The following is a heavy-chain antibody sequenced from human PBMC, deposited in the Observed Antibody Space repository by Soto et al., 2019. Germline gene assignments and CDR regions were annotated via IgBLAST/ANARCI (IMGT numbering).Heavy chain of an antibody. CDR3: ARSPDYTTAWYYFDS. CDR2: ISQRGSN. CDR1: GGSISSTYW. Sequence: QVQLKESGPGLVKPSGTLSLTCAVSGGSISSTYWWHWVRQSPGKGLEWIGEISQRGSNNYNPSSKSRVTMSVDRSKNHFSLNLRSVAAADTAVYFCARSPDYTTAWYYFDSWGQGTLVTVSS. J-gene: IGHJ4*02. D-gene: IGHD6-19*01. V-gene: IGHV4-4*02.